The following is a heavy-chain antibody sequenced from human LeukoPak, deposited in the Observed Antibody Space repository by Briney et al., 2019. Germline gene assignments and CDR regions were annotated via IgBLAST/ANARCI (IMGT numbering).Heavy chain of an antibody. D-gene: IGHD3-10*01. J-gene: IGHJ6*03. V-gene: IGHV3-11*04. CDR2: ISSRSSNK. Sequence: PGGSLRLSCAASGFTFSNYYMSWIRQAPGKGLVWVSYISSRSSNKYYADSVKGRFTISRDNSKNTLYLQMNSLRAEDTAVYYCAKDWQLLGRVRGAVRRYYYYMDVWGKGTTVTISS. CDR3: AKDWQLLGRVRGAVRRYYYYMDV. CDR1: GFTFSNYY.